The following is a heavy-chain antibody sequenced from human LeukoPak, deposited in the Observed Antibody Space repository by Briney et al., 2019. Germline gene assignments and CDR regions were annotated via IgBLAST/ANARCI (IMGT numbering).Heavy chain of an antibody. CDR1: GYTFTSYY. D-gene: IGHD1-20*01. CDR3: AKGPTTYNWNDVLYYYMDV. V-gene: IGHV1-46*01. Sequence: ASVKVSCKASGYTFTSYYMHWVRQAPGQGLEWLGIINCSGGSTSYAQKFQGRGTMTRDTSTRTVYMELSSLRSEDTALYYCAKGPTTYNWNDVLYYYMDVWGKGTTVTISS. J-gene: IGHJ6*03. CDR2: INCSGGST.